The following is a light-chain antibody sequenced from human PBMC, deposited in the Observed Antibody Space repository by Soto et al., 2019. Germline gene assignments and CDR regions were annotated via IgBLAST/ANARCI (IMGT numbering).Light chain of an antibody. Sequence: TELTQSPATLSISPGERATLSCRASQNVGTNLAWYQQKPGQAPRLLIYGASTRAFGLPARFTGSGSGTEFTLTITSLQSEDFAVYYCQQYIRWPLTFGGGTKVDIK. V-gene: IGKV3-15*01. CDR1: QNVGTN. J-gene: IGKJ4*01. CDR3: QQYIRWPLT. CDR2: GAS.